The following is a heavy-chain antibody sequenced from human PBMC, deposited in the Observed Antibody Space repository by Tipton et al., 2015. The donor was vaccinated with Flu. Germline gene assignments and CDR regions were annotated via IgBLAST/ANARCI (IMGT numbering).Heavy chain of an antibody. CDR1: GDSMNSFY. Sequence: TLSLTCTVSGDSMNSFYWSWVRQPAGKGLEWIGRMYASGCTKYNPSLKSRVTMSVDTSKNQLSLKLTSVTAADTAVYYCARGSGSGAEMIFDFWGQGTLVTVSA. D-gene: IGHD3-10*01. V-gene: IGHV4-4*07. CDR3: ARGSGSGAEMIFDF. J-gene: IGHJ4*02. CDR2: MYASGCT.